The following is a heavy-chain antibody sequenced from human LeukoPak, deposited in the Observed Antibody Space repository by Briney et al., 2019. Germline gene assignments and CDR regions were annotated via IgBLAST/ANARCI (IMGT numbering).Heavy chain of an antibody. CDR3: AKTGYSSSWFAAEYFQH. CDR2: INHSGST. Sequence: PSETLSLTCAVYGGSFSGYYWSWIRQPPGKGLEWIGEINHSGSTNYNPSLKSRVTISVDTSKNQFSLKPSSVTAADTAVYYCAKTGYSSSWFAAEYFQHWGQGTLVTVSS. J-gene: IGHJ1*01. CDR1: GGSFSGYY. V-gene: IGHV4-34*01. D-gene: IGHD6-13*01.